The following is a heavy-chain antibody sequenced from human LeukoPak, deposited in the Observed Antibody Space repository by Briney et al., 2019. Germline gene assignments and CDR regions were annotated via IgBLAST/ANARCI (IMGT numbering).Heavy chain of an antibody. CDR3: AKSFYDSGGYYGIIDY. CDR2: ISYDGTHK. D-gene: IGHD3-22*01. J-gene: IGHJ4*02. V-gene: IGHV3-30*18. CDR1: GFTFNSYS. Sequence: GGSLRLSCAASGFTFNSYSMFWVRQAPGKGLEWVSVISYDGTHKYYADSVKGRFTISRDNSKNPLHLQMDGLRVEDAALYYCAKSFYDSGGYYGIIDYWGQGTLVTVSS.